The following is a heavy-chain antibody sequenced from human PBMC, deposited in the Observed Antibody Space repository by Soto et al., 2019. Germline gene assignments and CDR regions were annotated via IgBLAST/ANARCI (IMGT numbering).Heavy chain of an antibody. J-gene: IGHJ4*02. CDR3: ARDGVGPFDY. Sequence: SETLSLTCTISGGSVSTYYWSWIRQPPGKELEWIGLTSYSGNSNYNPSLKSRVAMAVDTSRNQFSLTLSSVTAADTAVYYCARDGVGPFDYWGQGTLVTVSS. CDR1: GGSVSTYY. CDR2: TSYSGNS. D-gene: IGHD3-3*01. V-gene: IGHV4-59*02.